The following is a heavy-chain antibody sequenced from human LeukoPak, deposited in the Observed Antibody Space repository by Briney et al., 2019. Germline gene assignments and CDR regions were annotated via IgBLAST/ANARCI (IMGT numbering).Heavy chain of an antibody. CDR1: GFTFSNSW. V-gene: IGHV3-7*01. CDR2: TNEGGSDK. Sequence: PGGSLRLSCAASGFTFSNSWTSWLRQAPGKGLEWVAHTNEGGSDKYYVDSVKGRFTISRDNAKNSLYLQMNSLRAEDTAVFYCARVDTYYTFRSGYYFDHWGQGTPVTVSS. CDR3: ARVDTYYTFRSGYYFDH. D-gene: IGHD3-3*01. J-gene: IGHJ4*02.